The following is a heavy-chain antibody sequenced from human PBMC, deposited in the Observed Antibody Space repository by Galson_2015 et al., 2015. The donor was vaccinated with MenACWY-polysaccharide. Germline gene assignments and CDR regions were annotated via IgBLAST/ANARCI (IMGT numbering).Heavy chain of an antibody. CDR2: INSGGSAT. J-gene: IGHJ4*02. CDR3: ANSISGGKQDY. Sequence: SLRLSCAASGFIFSDSWMHWVRHAPGEGLMWVSRINSGGSATHYADSVKGRFTISRDNAKNTLYLEMHSLRAEDTAVYHCANSISGGKQDYWGQGTLVTVSS. V-gene: IGHV3-74*01. CDR1: GFIFSDSW. D-gene: IGHD4-23*01.